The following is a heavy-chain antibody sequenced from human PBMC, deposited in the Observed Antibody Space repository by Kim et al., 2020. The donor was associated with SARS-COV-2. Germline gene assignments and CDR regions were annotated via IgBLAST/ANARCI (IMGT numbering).Heavy chain of an antibody. J-gene: IGHJ4*02. CDR3: ASGMEGSGNSEPPGY. V-gene: IGHV1-69*13. CDR1: GGTFSSYA. Sequence: SVKVSCKASGGTFSSYAISWVRQAPGQGLEWMGGIIPIFGTANYAQKFQGRVTITADESTSTAYMELSSLRSEDTAVYYCASGMEGSGNSEPPGYWGQGALFTVS. D-gene: IGHD3-22*01. CDR2: IIPIFGTA.